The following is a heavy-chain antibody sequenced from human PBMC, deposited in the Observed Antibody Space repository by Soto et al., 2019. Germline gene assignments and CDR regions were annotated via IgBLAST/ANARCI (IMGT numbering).Heavy chain of an antibody. J-gene: IGHJ5*02. V-gene: IGHV4-34*01. CDR1: GGSFSGYY. Sequence: KASETLSLTCAVYGGSFSGYYWSWIRQPPGKGLEWIGEINHSGSTNYNPSLKSRVTISVDTSKNQFSLKLSSVTAADTAVYYCARVIAVAGIGSRWFDPWGQGXLVTVYS. CDR3: ARVIAVAGIGSRWFDP. CDR2: INHSGST. D-gene: IGHD6-19*01.